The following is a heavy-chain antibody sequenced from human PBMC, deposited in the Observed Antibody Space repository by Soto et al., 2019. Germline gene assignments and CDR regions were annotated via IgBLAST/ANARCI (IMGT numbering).Heavy chain of an antibody. J-gene: IGHJ5*02. CDR3: ARDQNPYYDFWSGRKGNWFDP. CDR1: GGTFSSYA. CDR2: IIPIFGTA. D-gene: IGHD3-3*01. Sequence: SVKVSCKASGGTFSSYAISWVRQAPGQGLEWMGGIIPIFGTANYAQKFQGRVTITADESTSTAYMELSSLRSEDTAVYYCARDQNPYYDFWSGRKGNWFDPWGQGTLVTSPQ. V-gene: IGHV1-69*13.